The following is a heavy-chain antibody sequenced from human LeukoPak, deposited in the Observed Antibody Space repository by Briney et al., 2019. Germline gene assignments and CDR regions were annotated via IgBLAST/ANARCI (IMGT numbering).Heavy chain of an antibody. V-gene: IGHV4-59*08. CDR1: GGSISSYY. J-gene: IGHJ4*02. CDR2: IYYSGST. Sequence: PSETLSLTCTVSGGSISSYYWSWIRQPPGKGLEWIGYIYYSGSTNYNPSLKSRVTISVDTSKNQLALKLSSVPAADTAVYYCARHTWIQLWFDYWGQGTLVTVSS. D-gene: IGHD5-18*01. CDR3: ARHTWIQLWFDY.